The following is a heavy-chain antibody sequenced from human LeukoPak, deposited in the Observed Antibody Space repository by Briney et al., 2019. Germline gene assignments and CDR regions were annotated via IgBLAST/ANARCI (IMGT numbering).Heavy chain of an antibody. D-gene: IGHD1-26*01. CDR2: IYHSGST. CDR1: GGSISSGGYY. CDR3: ARGQWELLQFAFDI. J-gene: IGHJ3*02. Sequence: PSQTLSLTCTVSGGSISSGGYYWSWIRQPPGKGLEWIGYIYHSGSTYYNPSLKSRVTISVDRSKNQFSLKLSSVTAADTAVYYCARGQWELLQFAFDIWGQGTMVTVSP. V-gene: IGHV4-30-2*01.